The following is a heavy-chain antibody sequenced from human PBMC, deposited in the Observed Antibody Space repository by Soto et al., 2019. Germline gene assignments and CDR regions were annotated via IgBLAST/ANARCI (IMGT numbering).Heavy chain of an antibody. CDR3: ARGHYYYGMDV. V-gene: IGHV4-39*07. CDR2: IYYSGST. CDR1: GGSISSSSYY. Sequence: SETLSLTCIVSGGSISSSSYYWGWIRQPPGKGLEWIGSIYYSGSTYYNPSLKSRVTISVDTSKNQFSLNLTSVTAADTAVYFCARGHYYYGMDVWGQGITVTVSS. J-gene: IGHJ6*02.